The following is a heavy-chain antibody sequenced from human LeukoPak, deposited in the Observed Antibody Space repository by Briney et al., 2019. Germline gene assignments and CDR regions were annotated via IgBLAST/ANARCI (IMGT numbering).Heavy chain of an antibody. D-gene: IGHD4-17*01. V-gene: IGHV3-30-3*01. CDR1: GFTFSSYA. CDR2: ISYDGSNK. CDR3: ARGGASDFGDYGKSFAFDI. J-gene: IGHJ3*02. Sequence: GSLRLSCAASGFTFSSYAMHWVRQAPGKGLEWVAVISYDGSNKYYADSVKGRFTISRDNSKNTLYLQMNSLRAEDTAVYYCARGGASDFGDYGKSFAFDIWSQGTMVTVSS.